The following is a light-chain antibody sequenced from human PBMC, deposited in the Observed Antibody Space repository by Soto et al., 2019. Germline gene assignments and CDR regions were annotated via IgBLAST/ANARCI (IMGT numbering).Light chain of an antibody. Sequence: LSPSPGNLSLSKGERAPVARRASQSVSSSYLAWYQQKPGQAPRLLIYGASSRATGIPDRFSGSGSGTDFALPISRLEPEDFAVYDCHQYDIWTFGHGTNVDIK. CDR2: GAS. V-gene: IGKV3-20*01. J-gene: IGKJ1*01. CDR1: QSVSSSY. CDR3: HQYDIWT.